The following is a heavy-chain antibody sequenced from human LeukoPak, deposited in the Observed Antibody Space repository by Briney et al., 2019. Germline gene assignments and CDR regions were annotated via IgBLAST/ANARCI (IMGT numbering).Heavy chain of an antibody. V-gene: IGHV1-24*01. CDR2: FDPEDGET. CDR3: ATDRGSYYGSKRYNWFDP. CDR1: GYTLTELS. J-gene: IGHJ5*02. Sequence: ASVKVSCKVSGYTLTELSMHWVRQAPGKGLEWMGGFDPEDGETIYAQKFQGRVTMTEDTSTDTAYMELSSLRSEDTAVYYCATDRGSYYGSKRYNWFDPWGQGTLVTVSS. D-gene: IGHD3-10*01.